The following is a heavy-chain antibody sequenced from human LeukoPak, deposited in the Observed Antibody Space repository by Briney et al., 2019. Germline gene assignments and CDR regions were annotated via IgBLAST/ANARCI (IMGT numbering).Heavy chain of an antibody. CDR2: LYYTGST. D-gene: IGHD3-9*01. V-gene: IGHV4-59*11. CDR1: GGSISSHY. J-gene: IGHJ4*02. Sequence: SETLSLTCTVSGGSISSHYWSWIRQPPGKGLEWIGYLYYTGSTNYNPSLKSRVTISVDTSKNQFSLNLNSVTAADTAVYYCARGISTLRYFVYWGQGTLVTVSS. CDR3: ARGISTLRYFVY.